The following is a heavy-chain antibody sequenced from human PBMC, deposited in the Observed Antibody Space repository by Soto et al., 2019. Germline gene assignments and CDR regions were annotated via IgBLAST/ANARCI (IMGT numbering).Heavy chain of an antibody. D-gene: IGHD4-17*01. CDR3: ARAIDYGGTDDAFDI. CDR1: GGSISSGDYY. Sequence: QVQLQESGPGLVKPSQTLSLTCTVSGGSISSGDYYWSWIRQPPGKGLEWIGYIYYSGSTYYNPSLKSRVTLSVDTSKTQFSLKLSSVTAADTAVYYCARAIDYGGTDDAFDIWGQGTMVTVSS. J-gene: IGHJ3*02. V-gene: IGHV4-30-4*01. CDR2: IYYSGST.